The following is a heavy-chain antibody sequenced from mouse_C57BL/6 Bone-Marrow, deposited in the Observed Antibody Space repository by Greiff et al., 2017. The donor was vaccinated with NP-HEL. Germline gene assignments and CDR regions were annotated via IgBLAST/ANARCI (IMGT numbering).Heavy chain of an antibody. CDR3: TTGGYYGIHYYAMDY. J-gene: IGHJ4*01. CDR1: GFNIKDYY. CDR2: IDPEDGDT. D-gene: IGHD2-1*01. Sequence: EVKLQESGAELVRPGASVKLSCTASGFNIKDYYMHWVKQRPEQGLEWIGRIDPEDGDTEYAPKFQGKATMTADTSSNTAYLQLSSLTSEDTAVYYCTTGGYYGIHYYAMDYWGQGTSVTVSS. V-gene: IGHV14-1*01.